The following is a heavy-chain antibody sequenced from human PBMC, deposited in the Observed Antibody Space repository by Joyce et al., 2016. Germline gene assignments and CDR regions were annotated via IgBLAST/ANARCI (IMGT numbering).Heavy chain of an antibody. V-gene: IGHV3-21*01. J-gene: IGHJ4*02. CDR2: INSGTTYK. Sequence: EVHLVESGGGLVKPGGSLSLSCAASGFTFSNYNMNWVRQAPGKGLEWVSSINSGTTYKYYADSVQGRFTISRDNAKNSLYLQMNSLRAEDTAVYYCARDLGYFDYWGQGTLVTVSS. CDR1: GFTFSNYN. CDR3: ARDLGYFDY.